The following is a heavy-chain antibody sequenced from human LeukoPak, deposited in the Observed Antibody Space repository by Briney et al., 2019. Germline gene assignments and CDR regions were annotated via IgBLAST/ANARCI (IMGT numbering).Heavy chain of an antibody. CDR1: GYSISSGFH. CDR3: ARRTNGYNV. V-gene: IGHV4-38-2*01. Sequence: PSETLSLTCAVSGYSISSGFHWGWIRQPPGKGLEWIGSIYYSGSTYYNPALKSRVTISVDTSKNQFSLKLSSVTAADTAVYFCARRTNGYNVWGQGILVTVSS. D-gene: IGHD5-24*01. CDR2: IYYSGST. J-gene: IGHJ4*02.